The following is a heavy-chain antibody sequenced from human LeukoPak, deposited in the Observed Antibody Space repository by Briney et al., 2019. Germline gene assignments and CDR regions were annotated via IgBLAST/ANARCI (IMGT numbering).Heavy chain of an antibody. CDR3: AKARGSGWPHTFDY. CDR2: IWYDGSNK. J-gene: IGHJ4*02. Sequence: GGSLRLSCAASGFTFSSCGMHWVRQAPGKGLEWVAVIWYDGSNKYYADSVKGRFTISRDNSKNTLYLQMNSLRAEDTAVYHCAKARGSGWPHTFDYWGQGTLVTVSS. CDR1: GFTFSSCG. V-gene: IGHV3-33*06. D-gene: IGHD6-19*01.